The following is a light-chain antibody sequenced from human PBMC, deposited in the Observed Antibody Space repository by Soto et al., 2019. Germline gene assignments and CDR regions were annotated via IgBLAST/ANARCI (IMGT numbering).Light chain of an antibody. CDR1: SSDIGAYDY. CDR3: FSFPTTSTHV. Sequence: QSALTQPASLSGSPGQSITISCTGTSSDIGAYDYVSWFQQHPGKSPKLMISEVNNRPSGVSNRFSGSKSGNTAYLTISGLQVEDEAEYFCFSFPTTSTHVVGTGTKLTVL. V-gene: IGLV2-14*01. J-gene: IGLJ1*01. CDR2: EVN.